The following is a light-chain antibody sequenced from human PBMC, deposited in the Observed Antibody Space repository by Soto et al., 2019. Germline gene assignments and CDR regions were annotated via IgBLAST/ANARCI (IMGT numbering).Light chain of an antibody. V-gene: IGLV2-23*02. J-gene: IGLJ2*01. CDR3: CSFGRSGTI. Sequence: QSALTQPASVSGSPGQSITISCNGTSSDIGSYNLLSWYQQHPGKAPKLMIYEVTKRPSGVSNRFSGSKSGNTASLTISGLQAEDEDDYYCCSFGRSGTIFGGGTKLTVL. CDR1: SSDIGSYNL. CDR2: EVT.